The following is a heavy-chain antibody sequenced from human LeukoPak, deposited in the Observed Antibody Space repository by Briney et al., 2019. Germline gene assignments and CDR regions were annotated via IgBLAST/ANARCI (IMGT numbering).Heavy chain of an antibody. J-gene: IGHJ2*01. CDR2: IKQEGSEK. Sequence: GNGLEWVANIKQEGSEKFYVDSVKGRFTISRDHAKNSLYLQMNSLRAEDTAVYYCARDVWAGYGGFSQVEAGIRGTVPVSAFLLSRSSDL. CDR3: ARDVWAGYGGFSQVEAGIRGTVPVSAFLLSRSSDL. D-gene: IGHD4-23*01. V-gene: IGHV3-7*01.